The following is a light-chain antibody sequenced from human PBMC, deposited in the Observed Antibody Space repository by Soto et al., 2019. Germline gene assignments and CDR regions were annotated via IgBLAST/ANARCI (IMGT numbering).Light chain of an antibody. Sequence: EIVLTQSPATLSLSPGERATLSCRASQSVSSYLAWFQHKPGQAPRLLIYDASNRATGIPARFSGSGSGTDFTLTISSLQSEDFAAYYCQQYNNWPKTFGQGTKVDIK. J-gene: IGKJ1*01. V-gene: IGKV3-11*01. CDR3: QQYNNWPKT. CDR1: QSVSSY. CDR2: DAS.